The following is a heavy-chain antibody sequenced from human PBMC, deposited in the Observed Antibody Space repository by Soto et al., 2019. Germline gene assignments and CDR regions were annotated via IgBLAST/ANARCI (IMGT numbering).Heavy chain of an antibody. V-gene: IGHV5-51*01. CDR1: GYSFTSYW. D-gene: IGHD3-3*01. CDR3: ARLYYDFWSGSFQPAYMDV. Sequence: PGESLKISCKGSGYSFTSYWIGWVRQMPGKGLEWMGIIYPGDSDTRYSPSFQGQVTISADKSISTAYLQWSSLKASDTAMYYCARLYYDFWSGSFQPAYMDVRGKGTTVTVS. J-gene: IGHJ6*03. CDR2: IYPGDSDT.